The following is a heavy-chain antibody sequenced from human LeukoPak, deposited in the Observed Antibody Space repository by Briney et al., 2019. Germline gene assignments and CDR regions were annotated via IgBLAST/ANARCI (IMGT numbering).Heavy chain of an antibody. Sequence: GASVKVSCAASGCTFTNYYMHWVRQAPGQGLEWMGWISPRSGDTSYAKKFQGRVTMTRDTSINTVDMELSGLTSDDTAVFYCAGGRGIHGSSDINLQGDWAQGTLVTVSS. D-gene: IGHD3-10*01. CDR2: ISPRSGDT. V-gene: IGHV1-2*02. J-gene: IGHJ4*02. CDR3: AGGRGIHGSSDINLQGD. CDR1: GCTFTNYY.